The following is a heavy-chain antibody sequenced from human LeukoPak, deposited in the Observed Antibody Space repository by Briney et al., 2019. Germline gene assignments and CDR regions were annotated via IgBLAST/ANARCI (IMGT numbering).Heavy chain of an antibody. D-gene: IGHD2-2*01. CDR2: TYISGSA. CDR1: GGSISSGGYY. CDR3: ASIVVVPAAKGKGDWFDP. J-gene: IGHJ5*02. Sequence: SQTLSLTCTVSGGSISSGGYYWNWIRQPAGKGLEWIRRTYISGSANYNPSLKSRVTISVDTSKNQFSLKLSSVTAADTAVYYCASIVVVPAAKGKGDWFDPWGQGTLVTVSS. V-gene: IGHV4-61*02.